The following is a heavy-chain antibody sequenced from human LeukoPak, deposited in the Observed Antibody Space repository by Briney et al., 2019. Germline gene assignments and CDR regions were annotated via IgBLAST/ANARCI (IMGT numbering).Heavy chain of an antibody. CDR2: INHSGST. CDR1: GGSFSGYY. Sequence: SETLSLTCAVYGGSFSGYYWSWIRQPPGKGLEWIGEINHSGSTNYNPSLKSRVTISVDTSKNQFSLKLSSVTAADTAVYYCCLDSSGYYYSYWDQGTLVTVSS. CDR3: CLDSSGYYYSY. D-gene: IGHD3-22*01. V-gene: IGHV4-34*01. J-gene: IGHJ4*02.